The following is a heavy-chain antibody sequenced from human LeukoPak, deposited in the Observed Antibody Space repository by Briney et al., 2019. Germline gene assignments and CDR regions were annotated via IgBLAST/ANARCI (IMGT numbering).Heavy chain of an antibody. CDR3: AKDSCSSTSCYSDY. Sequence: GGSLRLSCAASGFTFSSYAMSWVRQAPGKGLEWVSAISGSGGSTYYADSVKGRFTISRDNSKNTLYLQMNSLRAEDTAVYYCAKDSCSSTSCYSDYWGQGTPVTVSS. CDR2: ISGSGGST. D-gene: IGHD2-2*01. J-gene: IGHJ4*02. V-gene: IGHV3-23*01. CDR1: GFTFSSYA.